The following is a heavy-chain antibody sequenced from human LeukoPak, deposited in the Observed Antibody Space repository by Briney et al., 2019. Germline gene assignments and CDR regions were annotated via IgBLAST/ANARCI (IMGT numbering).Heavy chain of an antibody. J-gene: IGHJ4*02. Sequence: SETLSLTCIVSGDSIDSLNYYWGWIRQPPGTGLEWIGGINYIGSTYFNPSLKSRVTISIDTSKNQFPLNLSSVTAADTAVYYCARDRRYYDAAGRFDFFDYWGQGTLVTVSS. D-gene: IGHD3-16*01. CDR3: ARDRRYYDAAGRFDFFDY. CDR1: GDSIDSLNYY. V-gene: IGHV4-39*06. CDR2: INYIGST.